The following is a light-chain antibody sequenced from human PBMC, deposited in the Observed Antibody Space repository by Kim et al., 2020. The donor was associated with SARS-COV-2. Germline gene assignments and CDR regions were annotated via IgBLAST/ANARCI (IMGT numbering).Light chain of an antibody. Sequence: ASLGDRVTITCRASQGIRSDLGWYQQKPGRAPTRLIYGASTLESGVPSRFSGSGSGTEFTLTISSLQPEDFATYYCLQHHTYPRTFGQGTKVDIK. CDR2: GAS. CDR1: QGIRSD. J-gene: IGKJ1*01. CDR3: LQHHTYPRT. V-gene: IGKV1-17*01.